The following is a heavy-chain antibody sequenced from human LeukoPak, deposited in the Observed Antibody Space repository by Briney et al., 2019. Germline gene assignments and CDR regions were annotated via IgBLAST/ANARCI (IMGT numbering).Heavy chain of an antibody. J-gene: IGHJ4*02. D-gene: IGHD3-9*01. V-gene: IGHV3-23*01. CDR3: VKDIFYDVLTGYWNRGTGFDN. Sequence: PGGSLRLSCVASGFTFSNYAMSWVRQAPGKGLEWVSGISGSGGNTYYADSVKGRFTISRDNSKNMLYVQMNNLRAEDTAIYYCVKDIFYDVLTGYWNRGTGFDNWGQGTRVVVSS. CDR2: ISGSGGNT. CDR1: GFTFSNYA.